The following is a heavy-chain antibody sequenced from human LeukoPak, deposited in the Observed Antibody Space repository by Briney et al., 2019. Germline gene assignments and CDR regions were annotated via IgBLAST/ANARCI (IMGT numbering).Heavy chain of an antibody. CDR3: ARHKRITMVRGDAFDI. Sequence: GESLQISCKGSGYSFTGYWISWVRQMPGKGLEWMGRIDPSDSYTNYSPSFQGHVTISADKSISTAYLQWSSLKASDTAIYYCARHKRITMVRGDAFDIWGQGTMVTDSS. J-gene: IGHJ3*02. D-gene: IGHD3-10*01. CDR2: IDPSDSYT. CDR1: GYSFTGYW. V-gene: IGHV5-10-1*01.